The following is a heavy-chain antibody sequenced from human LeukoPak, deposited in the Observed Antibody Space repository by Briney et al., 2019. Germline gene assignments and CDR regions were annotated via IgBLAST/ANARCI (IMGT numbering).Heavy chain of an antibody. CDR1: GYSISSGYY. V-gene: IGHV4-38-2*02. CDR2: IYHSGST. Sequence: SETLSLTCTVSGYSISSGYYWGWIRQPPGKGLEWIGSIYHSGSTYYNPSLKSRVTISVDTSKNQFSLKLSSVTAADTAVYYCARVEGLTGYGYYYYYMDVWGKGTTVTVSS. D-gene: IGHD3-9*01. J-gene: IGHJ6*03. CDR3: ARVEGLTGYGYYYYYMDV.